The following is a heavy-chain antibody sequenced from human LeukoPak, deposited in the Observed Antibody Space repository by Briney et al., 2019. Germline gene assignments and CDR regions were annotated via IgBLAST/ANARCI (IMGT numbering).Heavy chain of an antibody. V-gene: IGHV3-64D*09. CDR3: VKGGLELLHYYYSMDV. CDR1: GFSFSNYA. J-gene: IGHJ6*02. CDR2: ISRNGDTT. D-gene: IGHD1-7*01. Sequence: GGSLRLSCSASGFSFSNYAMYWVRQAPGKGLEYVSAISRNGDTTYQADSLKGRVTISRDNSKDTLYLQMSSLRVEDAAVYYCVKGGLELLHYYYSMDVWGQGTTVTVSS.